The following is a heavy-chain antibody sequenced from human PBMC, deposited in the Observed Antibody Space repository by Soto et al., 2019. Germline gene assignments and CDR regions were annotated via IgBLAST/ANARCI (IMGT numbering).Heavy chain of an antibody. Sequence: GGSLRLSCAASGFTFSSYGMHWVRQAPGKGLEWVAVIWYDGSNKYYADSVKGRFTISRDNSKNTLYLQMNSLRVEDTAVYYCAKRHTTVATPANHFDYWGQGTLVTVSS. V-gene: IGHV3-33*06. CDR3: AKRHTTVATPANHFDY. J-gene: IGHJ4*02. CDR2: IWYDGSNK. D-gene: IGHD1-1*01. CDR1: GFTFSSYG.